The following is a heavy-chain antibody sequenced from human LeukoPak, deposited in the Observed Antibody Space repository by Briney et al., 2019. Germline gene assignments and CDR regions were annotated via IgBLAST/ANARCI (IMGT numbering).Heavy chain of an antibody. V-gene: IGHV1-46*01. CDR2: INPSGGST. D-gene: IGHD3-22*01. CDR1: GYTFTSYY. Sequence: ASVKVSCKASGYTFTSYYMHWVRQAPGQGLEWVGIINPSGGSTSYAQKFQGRVTMTRDTSTSTVYMELSSLRSEDTAVYYCARDVENYYDSHDLDYWGQGTLVTVSS. CDR3: ARDVENYYDSHDLDY. J-gene: IGHJ4*02.